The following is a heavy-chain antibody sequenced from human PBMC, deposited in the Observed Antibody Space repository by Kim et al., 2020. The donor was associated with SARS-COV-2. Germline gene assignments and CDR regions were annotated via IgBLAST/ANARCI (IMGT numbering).Heavy chain of an antibody. D-gene: IGHD6-19*01. Sequence: SETLSLTCSVSGVFMNTNVYHWSWVRQRPGKGLEWIGYINLRGSAYSNPSLKSRVTISKDSSRGQFSLEITSVTAADTAVYYCAAEADHFYFDFWGPGTLAT. CDR2: INLRGSA. J-gene: IGHJ4*02. CDR1: GVFMNTNVYH. V-gene: IGHV4-31*03. CDR3: AAEADHFYFDF.